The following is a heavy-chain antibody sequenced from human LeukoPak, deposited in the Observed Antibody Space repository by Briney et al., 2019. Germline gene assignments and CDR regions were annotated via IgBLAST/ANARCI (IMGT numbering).Heavy chain of an antibody. D-gene: IGHD3-22*01. V-gene: IGHV3-23*01. Sequence: GGSLRLSCAAPGFTFSSYAMSWVRQAPGEGLGWVSAIGGSGGYTYYADSVKGRFTISRDYSKNTLYLQMNSLRAEDTAVYYCAKDGSSSSTYYFYFDYWGQGTLVTVSS. CDR1: GFTFSSYA. CDR2: IGGSGGYT. J-gene: IGHJ4*02. CDR3: AKDGSSSSTYYFYFDY.